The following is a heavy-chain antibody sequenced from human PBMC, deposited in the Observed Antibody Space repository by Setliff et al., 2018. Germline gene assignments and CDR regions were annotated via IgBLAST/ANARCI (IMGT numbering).Heavy chain of an antibody. V-gene: IGHV4-38-2*02. CDR3: ARDFGDYGLDP. D-gene: IGHD4-17*01. J-gene: IGHJ5*02. CDR2: MYHSGSV. CDR1: GYSISSGYY. Sequence: SETLSLTCTVSGYSISSGYYWGWIRQPPGKGLEWIGNMYHSGSVYYNPSLKSRVTISVDTSKNQFSLKVTSVTAADTAVYYCARDFGDYGLDPWGQGTLVTVSS.